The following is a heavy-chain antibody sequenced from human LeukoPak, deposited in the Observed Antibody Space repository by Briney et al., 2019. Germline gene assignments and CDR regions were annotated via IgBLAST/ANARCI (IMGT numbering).Heavy chain of an antibody. J-gene: IGHJ3*02. D-gene: IGHD6-19*01. CDR3: ARPYSSGWGDAFDI. Sequence: GGSLRLSCAASGFTFSSYSMNWVRQAPGKGLEWVSYISSSSSTIYYADSVKGRFTISRDNAKNSLYLQMNSLRAEDTAVYYCARPYSSGWGDAFDIWGQGTMVTVSS. CDR1: GFTFSSYS. CDR2: ISSSSSTI. V-gene: IGHV3-48*04.